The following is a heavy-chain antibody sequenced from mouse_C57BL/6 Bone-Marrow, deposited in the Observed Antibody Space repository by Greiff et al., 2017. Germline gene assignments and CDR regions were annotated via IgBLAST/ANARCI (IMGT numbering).Heavy chain of an antibody. CDR2: INPSNGGT. J-gene: IGHJ4*01. D-gene: IGHD2-10*01. V-gene: IGHV1-19*01. CDR1: GYTFTDYY. CDR3: ARWGPPYHYAMDY. Sequence: EVQLQQPGPVLVKPGASVKMSCKASGYTFTDYYMNWVKQSHGKSLEWIGGINPSNGGTSYNQKFKGKATLTVDKSSSTAYMELNSLTSEDSAVYYCARWGPPYHYAMDYWGQGTSVTVSS.